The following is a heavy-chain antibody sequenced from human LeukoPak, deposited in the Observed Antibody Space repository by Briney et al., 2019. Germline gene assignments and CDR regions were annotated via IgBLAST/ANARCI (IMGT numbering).Heavy chain of an antibody. CDR2: INHSGSN. J-gene: IGHJ4*02. D-gene: IGHD3-3*01. Sequence: SETLSLTCAVYGGSFSGYYWSWLRQPTGKGLEWIGEINHSGSNNHNPSLKSRVTISVDTSKNHFSLKLSSVTAADTAVYYCARGMVSPTRLRFLEWLSGAKSFDYWGQGTLVTVSS. CDR1: GGSFSGYY. CDR3: ARGMVSPTRLRFLEWLSGAKSFDY. V-gene: IGHV4-34*01.